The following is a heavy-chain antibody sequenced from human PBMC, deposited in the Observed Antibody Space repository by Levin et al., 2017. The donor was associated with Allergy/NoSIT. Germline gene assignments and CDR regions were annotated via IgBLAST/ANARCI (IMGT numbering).Heavy chain of an antibody. CDR2: ISGSGGST. Sequence: GGSLRLSCAASGFTFSSYAMSWVRQAPGKGLEWVSAISGSGGSTYYADSVKGRFTISRDNSKNTLYLQMNSLRAEDTAVYYCAKDGSGTRALYYAKYYFDYWGQGTLVTVSS. J-gene: IGHJ4*02. D-gene: IGHD3-10*01. CDR1: GFTFSSYA. V-gene: IGHV3-23*01. CDR3: AKDGSGTRALYYAKYYFDY.